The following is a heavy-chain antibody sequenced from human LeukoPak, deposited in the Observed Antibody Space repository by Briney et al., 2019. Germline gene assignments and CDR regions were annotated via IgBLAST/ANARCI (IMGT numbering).Heavy chain of an antibody. CDR1: GGSFSGYY. D-gene: IGHD3-10*01. Sequence: SETLSLTCAVYGGSFSGYYWSWIRQPPGKGLEWIGEINHSGSTNYNLSLKSRVTISVDTSKNQFSLKLSSVTAADTAVYYCARVSGYYGSGRPPSGRSYYYMDVSGKGTTVTVSS. V-gene: IGHV4-34*01. CDR3: ARVSGYYGSGRPPSGRSYYYMDV. J-gene: IGHJ6*03. CDR2: INHSGST.